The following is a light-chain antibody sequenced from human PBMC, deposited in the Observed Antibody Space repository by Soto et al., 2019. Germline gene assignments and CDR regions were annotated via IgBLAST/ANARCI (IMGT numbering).Light chain of an antibody. CDR1: QDISNY. J-gene: IGKJ2*01. CDR3: QQYDNLLT. CDR2: DAS. V-gene: IGKV1-33*01. Sequence: DIQMTQSPSSLSASVGDRVTITCQARQDISNYLNWYQQKPGKAPKLLIYDASNSETGLPSRISGSGSGTDFNITISSLQPEDIATYYCQQYDNLLTFGQGTKLEIK.